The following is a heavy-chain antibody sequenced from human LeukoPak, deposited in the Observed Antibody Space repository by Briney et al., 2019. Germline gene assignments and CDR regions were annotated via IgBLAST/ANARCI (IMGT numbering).Heavy chain of an antibody. V-gene: IGHV3-23*01. D-gene: IGHD2-15*01. Sequence: GGSLRLSCAASGFTFSNYAMSWVRQAPGKGLQWVSAISGSDGSTNFADSVRGRFTISRDNSKNTLYLQIDSLRAEDTAIYYCAKGIAGSRSSGSPDYWGQGTLVTVSS. CDR1: GFTFSNYA. J-gene: IGHJ4*02. CDR2: ISGSDGST. CDR3: AKGIAGSRSSGSPDY.